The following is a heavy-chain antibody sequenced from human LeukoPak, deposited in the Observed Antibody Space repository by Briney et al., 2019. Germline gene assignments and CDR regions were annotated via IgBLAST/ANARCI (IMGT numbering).Heavy chain of an antibody. CDR2: IIPIFGTA. J-gene: IGHJ5*02. Sequence: SVKVSCKASGGTFSSYAISWVRQAPGQGLDWMGGIIPIFGTANYAQKFQGRVTITADKSTSTAYTELSSLRSEDTAVYYCARLSLRVAGELPVWFDPWGQGTLVTVSS. CDR3: ARLSLRVAGELPVWFDP. V-gene: IGHV1-69*06. CDR1: GGTFSSYA. D-gene: IGHD6-19*01.